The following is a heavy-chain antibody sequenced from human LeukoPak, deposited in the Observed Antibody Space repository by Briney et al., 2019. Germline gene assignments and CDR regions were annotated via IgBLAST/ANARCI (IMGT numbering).Heavy chain of an antibody. CDR1: GGSFSGYY. D-gene: IGHD3-22*01. Sequence: SETLSLTCAVYGGSFSGYYWSWIRQPPGKGLEWIGEINHSGSTNYNPSLKSRVTISVDTSKNQFSLKLSSVTAADTAVYYCARESYDSSGYRTDAFDIWGQGTMVTVSS. J-gene: IGHJ3*02. CDR3: ARESYDSSGYRTDAFDI. CDR2: INHSGST. V-gene: IGHV4-34*01.